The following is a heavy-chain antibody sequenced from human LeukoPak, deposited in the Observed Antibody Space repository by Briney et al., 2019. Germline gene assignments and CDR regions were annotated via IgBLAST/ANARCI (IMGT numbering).Heavy chain of an antibody. V-gene: IGHV4-4*07. Sequence: SSESLSLTWTVSGGSISSYYWSWIRQPAGKGLEWMGRTYTGESTNYNPTLKSRVTMSVDTSKNQFSLQLSTVTAADTAAYYCARDSTVAGTDYYYIDVWGKGTTVTISS. D-gene: IGHD6-19*01. CDR2: TYTGEST. CDR1: GGSISSYY. J-gene: IGHJ6*03. CDR3: ARDSTVAGTDYYYIDV.